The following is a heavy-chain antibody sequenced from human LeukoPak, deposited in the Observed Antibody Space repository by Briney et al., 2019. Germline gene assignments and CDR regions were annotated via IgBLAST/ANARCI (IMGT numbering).Heavy chain of an antibody. V-gene: IGHV3-66*01. CDR2: IHISGST. J-gene: IGHJ4*02. Sequence: GGSLRLSCAASGLTVTSTYITWVRQAPGKGLEWVSIIHISGSTYYADSVRARFTISRDNSKNTVYLQMNSLRAEDTAVYYCARAVEYLPLDYWGQGTLVAVSS. CDR1: GLTVTSTY. D-gene: IGHD2/OR15-2a*01. CDR3: ARAVEYLPLDY.